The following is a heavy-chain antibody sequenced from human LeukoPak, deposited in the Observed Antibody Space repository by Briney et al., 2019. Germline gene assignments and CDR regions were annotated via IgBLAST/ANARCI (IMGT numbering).Heavy chain of an antibody. Sequence: SETLSLTCTVSGGSISSGGYYWSWIRQHPGKGLEWIGYIYYSGSTYYNPSLKSRVTISVDTSKNQFSLKLSSVTAADTAVYYCARDGRAGDRGSSDYWGQGTLVTASS. J-gene: IGHJ4*02. CDR2: IYYSGST. V-gene: IGHV4-31*03. CDR1: GGSISSGGYY. CDR3: ARDGRAGDRGSSDY. D-gene: IGHD2-2*01.